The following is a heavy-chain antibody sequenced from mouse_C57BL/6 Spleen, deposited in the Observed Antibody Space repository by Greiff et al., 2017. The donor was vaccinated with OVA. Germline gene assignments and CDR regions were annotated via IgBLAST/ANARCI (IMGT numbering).Heavy chain of an antibody. D-gene: IGHD2-3*01. CDR2: INPNNGGT. CDR3: ARGDGYYDYFDY. CDR1: GYTFTDYN. Sequence: EVQLQQSGPELVKPGASVKMSCKASGYTFTDYNMHWVKQSHGKSLEWIGYINPNNGGTSYKQKFKGKATLTVNNAACSADMELRILTSEDSAVYYCARGDGYYDYFDYWGQGTTLTVSS. V-gene: IGHV1-22*01. J-gene: IGHJ2*01.